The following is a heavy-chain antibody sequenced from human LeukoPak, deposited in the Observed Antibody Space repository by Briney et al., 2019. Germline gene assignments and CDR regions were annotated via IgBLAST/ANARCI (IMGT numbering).Heavy chain of an antibody. V-gene: IGHV4-59*08. CDR2: AYYSGST. D-gene: IGHD2-8*01. Sequence: SETLSLICTVSGGSIRNHYWSWIRQPPGKGLEWIGYAYYSGSTNYNPSLKSRVTISVDTSKNQFSLKLSSVTAADTAVYYCARRAPYNYEWSTLDYWGQGTLVTVSS. CDR1: GGSIRNHY. CDR3: ARRAPYNYEWSTLDY. J-gene: IGHJ4*02.